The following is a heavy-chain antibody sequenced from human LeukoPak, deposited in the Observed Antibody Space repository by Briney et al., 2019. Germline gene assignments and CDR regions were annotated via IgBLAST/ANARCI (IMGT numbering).Heavy chain of an antibody. CDR1: GFTFTSSA. D-gene: IGHD3-10*01. CDR2: IVVGSGNT. V-gene: IGHV1-58*01. CDR3: AAASLLWDPGE. J-gene: IGHJ4*02. Sequence: SVKVSCKASGFTFTSSAVQWARQARGQRLEWIGWIVVGSGNTNYAQKFQERVTITRDMSTSTAYMEVSSLRSEDTAVYYCAAASLLWDPGEWGQGTLVTVSS.